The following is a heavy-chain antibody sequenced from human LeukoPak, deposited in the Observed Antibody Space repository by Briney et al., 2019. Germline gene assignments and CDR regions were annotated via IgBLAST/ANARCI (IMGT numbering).Heavy chain of an antibody. J-gene: IGHJ6*02. CDR3: ARLPRAWTTSKNYYYGMDV. Sequence: SETLSLTCAVSGGSISGSDWWSWVRQPPGKGLEWIGETRHDGYTNYNPSLKIRVTISVDKSKNQFSLNLHSVTAADTAVYYCARLPRAWTTSKNYYYGMDVWGQGTTVTVSS. CDR1: GGSISGSDW. D-gene: IGHD4-11*01. CDR2: TRHDGYT. V-gene: IGHV4-4*02.